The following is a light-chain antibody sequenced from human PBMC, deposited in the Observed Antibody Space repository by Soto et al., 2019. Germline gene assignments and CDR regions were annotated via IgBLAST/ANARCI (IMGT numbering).Light chain of an antibody. J-gene: IGKJ2*01. V-gene: IGKV3-11*01. CDR3: QQRSNWYT. CDR1: QSVSSY. Sequence: EIVLTQSPATLSLSPGERATLSCRASQSVSSYLAWYQQKPGQAPRLLIYDASNRSTGIPARFSGSGSGTDFTLTSSRRDCEDFAVYYCQQRSNWYTFGQGTKLEIK. CDR2: DAS.